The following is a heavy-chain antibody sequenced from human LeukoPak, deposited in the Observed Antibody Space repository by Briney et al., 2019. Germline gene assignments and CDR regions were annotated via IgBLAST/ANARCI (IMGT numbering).Heavy chain of an antibody. Sequence: GESLKISCKGSGYDFSGYWIVWVRQMPGTGLEWMGAIYPDDSKTRYSPSFQGQVTFSADKSSRTAYLQWSSLKASDTAMYYCARYGAPTETDSMLDYWGQGTLVTVSS. J-gene: IGHJ4*02. CDR3: ARYGAPTETDSMLDY. D-gene: IGHD2-8*01. V-gene: IGHV5-51*01. CDR1: GYDFSGYW. CDR2: IYPDDSKT.